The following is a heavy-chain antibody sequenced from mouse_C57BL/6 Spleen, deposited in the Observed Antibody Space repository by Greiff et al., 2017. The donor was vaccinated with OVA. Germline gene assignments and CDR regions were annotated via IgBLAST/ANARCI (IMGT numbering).Heavy chain of an antibody. Sequence: EVKLVESGGGLVQPGGSLKLSCAASGFTFSDYGMAWVRQAPRKGPEWVAFISNLAYSIYYADTVTGRFTISRENAKNTLYLEMIRRRSEDTAMYYCARQDGYDCYYMDYWGQGTSVTVSS. CDR2: ISNLAYSI. CDR3: ARQDGYDCYYMDY. D-gene: IGHD2-3*01. V-gene: IGHV5-15*01. J-gene: IGHJ4*01. CDR1: GFTFSDYG.